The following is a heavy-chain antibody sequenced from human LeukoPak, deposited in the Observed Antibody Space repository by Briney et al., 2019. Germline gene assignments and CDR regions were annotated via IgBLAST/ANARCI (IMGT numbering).Heavy chain of an antibody. J-gene: IGHJ6*03. CDR2: IKTDGSET. CDR3: ARQPAYYYMDV. Sequence: PGGSLRLSCAASGFTFRSHWMSWVRQAPGKGLEWVANIKTDGSETYYVDSMMGRFTISRDNAKNSLYLQMNSLRVEDTAVYYCARQPAYYYMDVWGKGTTVTVS. CDR1: GFTFRSHW. V-gene: IGHV3-7*01. D-gene: IGHD6-13*01.